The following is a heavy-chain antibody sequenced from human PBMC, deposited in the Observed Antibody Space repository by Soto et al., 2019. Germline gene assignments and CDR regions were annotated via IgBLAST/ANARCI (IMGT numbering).Heavy chain of an antibody. D-gene: IGHD6-19*01. Sequence: QLQLQESGPGLVKPSETLSLTCTVSGGSISSSSYHWGWIRQPPGKGLEWIGSSYYSGSTYYNPSLNSPVTIXXXTXXXQFPLKXXXXXXANPAXYXCXRRRIAVAGNDPFFDYWGQGTLVTVSS. CDR1: GGSISSSSYH. CDR3: XRRRIAVAGNDPFFDY. J-gene: IGHJ4*02. V-gene: IGHV4-39*01. CDR2: SYYSGST.